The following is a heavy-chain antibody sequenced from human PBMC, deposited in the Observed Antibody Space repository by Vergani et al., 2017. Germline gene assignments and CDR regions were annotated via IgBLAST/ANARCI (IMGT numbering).Heavy chain of an antibody. J-gene: IGHJ3*02. CDR2: INPSGGST. D-gene: IGHD2-2*02. CDR3: ARDEGCSSTSCYMGAFDI. CDR1: GGTFSSYA. Sequence: QVQLVQSGAEVKKPGSSVKVSCKASGGTFSSYAISWVRQAPGQGLEWMGIINPSGGSTSYAQKFQGRVTMTRDTSTSTVYMELSSLRSEDTAVYYCARDEGCSSTSCYMGAFDIWGQGTMVTVSS. V-gene: IGHV1-46*01.